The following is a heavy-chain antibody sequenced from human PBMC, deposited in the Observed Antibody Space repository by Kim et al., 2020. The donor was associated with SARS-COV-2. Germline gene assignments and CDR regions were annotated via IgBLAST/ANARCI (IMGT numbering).Heavy chain of an antibody. Sequence: SETLSLTCTVSGGSISSSSYYWGWIRQPPGKGLEWIGSIYYSGSTYYNPSLKSRVTILVDTSKNQFSLKLSSVTAADTAVYYCAREFTAGTYYDFWSGYSYYYGMDVWGQGTTVTVSS. CDR2: IYYSGST. D-gene: IGHD3-3*01. J-gene: IGHJ6*02. V-gene: IGHV4-39*07. CDR3: AREFTAGTYYDFWSGYSYYYGMDV. CDR1: GGSISSSSYY.